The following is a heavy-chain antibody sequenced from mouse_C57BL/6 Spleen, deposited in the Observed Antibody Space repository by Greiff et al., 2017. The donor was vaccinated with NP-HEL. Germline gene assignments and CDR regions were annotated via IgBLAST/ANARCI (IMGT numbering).Heavy chain of an antibody. V-gene: IGHV1-69*01. Sequence: QVQLQQPGAELVMPGASVKLSCKASGYTFTSYWMHWVKQRPGQGLEWIVEIDPSDSYTNYNQKFKGKSTLTVDKSSSTAYMQLSSLTSEDSAVYYCAIPLGSRVYSFDYWGQGTTLTVSS. CDR3: AIPLGSRVYSFDY. CDR2: IDPSDSYT. CDR1: GYTFTSYW. J-gene: IGHJ2*01. D-gene: IGHD2-10*02.